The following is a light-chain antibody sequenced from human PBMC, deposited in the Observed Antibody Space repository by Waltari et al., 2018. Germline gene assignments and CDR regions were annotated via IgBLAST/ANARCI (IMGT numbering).Light chain of an antibody. V-gene: IGLV2-23*01. CDR3: CSYVGSSTWV. J-gene: IGLJ2*01. Sequence: QSALTQPASVSGSPGQSITISCTGTSSAVGSYNLVSWYQQYPGKVPKLILYEGTKRPSGVSNRFSGSKSGNTASLTISGLQPEDEADCYCCSYVGSSTWVFGGGTKLTVL. CDR2: EGT. CDR1: SSAVGSYNL.